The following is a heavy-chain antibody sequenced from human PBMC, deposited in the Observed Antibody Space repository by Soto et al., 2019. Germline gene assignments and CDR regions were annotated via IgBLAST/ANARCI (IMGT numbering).Heavy chain of an antibody. CDR1: GGTFSSSA. CDR2: IIPLFRTP. V-gene: IGHV1-69*12. D-gene: IGHD4-4*01. CDR3: ARDNDRLQLGGNYYYILDV. J-gene: IGHJ6*02. Sequence: QVQLVQSGAEMKEPGSSVKVSCKTSGGTFSSSAISWLRQAPGQGLERRGGIIPLFRTPDYAQKFQGRVTIAADESTSTAYMELSSLRSEDTAVYYCARDNDRLQLGGNYYYILDVWGQGTTITVSS.